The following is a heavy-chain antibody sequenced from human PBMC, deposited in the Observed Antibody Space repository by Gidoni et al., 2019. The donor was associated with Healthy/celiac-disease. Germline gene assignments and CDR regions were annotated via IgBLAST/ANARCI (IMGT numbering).Heavy chain of an antibody. CDR1: GFTFSGSA. CDR3: TSTYDYGDYVRDYAFDI. D-gene: IGHD4-17*01. Sequence: EVQLVESGGGLVQPGGSLKPSCAASGFTFSGSAMHWVRQASGKGLEWVGRIRSKANSYATAYAASVKGRFTISRDDSKNTAYLQMNSLKTEDTAVYYCTSTYDYGDYVRDYAFDIWGQGTMVTVSS. J-gene: IGHJ3*02. CDR2: IRSKANSYAT. V-gene: IGHV3-73*02.